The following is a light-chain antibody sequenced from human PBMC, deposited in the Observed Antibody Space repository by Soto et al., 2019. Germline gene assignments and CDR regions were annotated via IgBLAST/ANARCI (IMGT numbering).Light chain of an antibody. CDR3: HQRQSWPRT. CDR2: GAS. Sequence: EIVMTQSPATLSVSPGERVTFSCRASQSVTSNFAWYQQKPGQAPRLLIYGASSRATGIPDRFSGSGSGTVFTLTISDVQPEDFALYYCHQRQSWPRTFGQGTKVDI. J-gene: IGKJ1*01. V-gene: IGKV3D-15*01. CDR1: QSVTSN.